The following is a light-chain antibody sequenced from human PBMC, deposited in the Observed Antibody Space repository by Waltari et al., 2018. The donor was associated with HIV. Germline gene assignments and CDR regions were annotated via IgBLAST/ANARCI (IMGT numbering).Light chain of an antibody. J-gene: IGLJ3*02. CDR1: IGAFGISSL. V-gene: IGLV2-14*01. CDR2: EVI. Sequence: HSALTQPASVSASPGQSITISCPGTIGAFGISSLVSWYQQRPGKVPSLLIYEVISRPSGVSNRFSGSKSGNTASLSISALQAEDEADYYCASYTSNHTLVFGGGTKVTVL. CDR3: ASYTSNHTLV.